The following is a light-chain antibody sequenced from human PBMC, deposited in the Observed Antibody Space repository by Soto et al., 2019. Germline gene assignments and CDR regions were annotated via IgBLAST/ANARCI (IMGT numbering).Light chain of an antibody. V-gene: IGLV2-14*01. Sequence: QSALTQPASVSGSPGQSITISCTGTSSDVGAYNYVSWYQQHPGKAPKLMIYDVNNRPSGVSNRFSGSKSGNTASLTISGLQAEDEADYYCDSYTSSNVDVFGTGTKVTVL. CDR1: SSDVGAYNY. CDR2: DVN. CDR3: DSYTSSNVDV. J-gene: IGLJ1*01.